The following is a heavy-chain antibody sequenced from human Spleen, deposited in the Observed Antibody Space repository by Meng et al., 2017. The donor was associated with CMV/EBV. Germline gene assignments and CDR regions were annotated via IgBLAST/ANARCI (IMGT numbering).Heavy chain of an antibody. Sequence: GSLRLSCAVYGGSFSGYYWSWIRQPPGKGLEWIGEINHSGSTNYNPSLKSRVTISVDTSKNQFSLNLSSVTAADTAVYYCARLKRYCGFWSGYYGPFEYWGQGTLVTVSS. V-gene: IGHV4-34*01. J-gene: IGHJ4*02. CDR1: GGSFSGYY. D-gene: IGHD3-3*01. CDR3: ARLKRYCGFWSGYYGPFEY. CDR2: INHSGST.